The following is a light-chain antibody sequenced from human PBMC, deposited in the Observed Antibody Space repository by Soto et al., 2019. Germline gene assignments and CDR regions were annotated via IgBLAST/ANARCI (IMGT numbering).Light chain of an antibody. J-gene: IGKJ1*01. V-gene: IGKV3-20*01. Sequence: EIVLTQSPSTLAFSACERSTLSCRASPSVTNFLAWYQQKPGQAPRLLIYGAFNRATGIPDRFSGSGSGTDFTLTISRLEPEDFAVYYCQQYDRSQWTFGQGTKVDIK. CDR3: QQYDRSQWT. CDR1: PSVTNF. CDR2: GAF.